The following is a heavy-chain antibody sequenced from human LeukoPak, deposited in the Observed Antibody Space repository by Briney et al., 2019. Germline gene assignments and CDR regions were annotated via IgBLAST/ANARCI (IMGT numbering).Heavy chain of an antibody. CDR3: AREPGYSYGSDY. V-gene: IGHV3-66*01. D-gene: IGHD5-18*01. Sequence: GGSLRLSCAASGFTFSSYSMNWVRQAPGKGLEWVSVIYSGGSTYYADSVKGRFTISRDNSKNTLYLQMNSLRAEDTAVYYCAREPGYSYGSDYWGQGTLVTVSS. CDR2: IYSGGST. J-gene: IGHJ4*02. CDR1: GFTFSSYS.